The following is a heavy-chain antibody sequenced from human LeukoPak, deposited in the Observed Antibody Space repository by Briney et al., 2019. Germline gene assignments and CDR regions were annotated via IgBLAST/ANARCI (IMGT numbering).Heavy chain of an antibody. CDR3: AKVSSGYHYDY. D-gene: IGHD3-22*01. CDR1: GFTFSSYA. Sequence: GGSLRLSCVASGFTFSSYAVSWVRQAPGKGLEWVSAISGSGGSTYYADSVKGRFTISRDNSKNTLYLQMNSLRAEDTAVYYCAKVSSGYHYDYWGQGTLVTVSS. J-gene: IGHJ4*02. CDR2: ISGSGGST. V-gene: IGHV3-23*01.